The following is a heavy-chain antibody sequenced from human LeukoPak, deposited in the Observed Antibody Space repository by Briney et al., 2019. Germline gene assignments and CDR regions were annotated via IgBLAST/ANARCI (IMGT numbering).Heavy chain of an antibody. CDR2: IYHSGRT. J-gene: IGHJ5*02. V-gene: IGHV4-38-2*01. Sequence: SETLSLTCAVSGYSISSGYYWGWIRQPPGKGLEWIGSIYHSGRTYYNPSLTSRVTISVDTSKNQFSLKLTSVTAADTAVYYCATEVGQWLIRTWGQGTLVTVSS. CDR1: GYSISSGYY. D-gene: IGHD6-19*01. CDR3: ATEVGQWLIRT.